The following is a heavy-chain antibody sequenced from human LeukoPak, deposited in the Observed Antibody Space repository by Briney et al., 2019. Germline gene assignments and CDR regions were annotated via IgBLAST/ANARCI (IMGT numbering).Heavy chain of an antibody. V-gene: IGHV1-18*01. D-gene: IGHD3-16*01. CDR3: AGGGVIDAKAIDY. CDR2: VRGYNGYT. CDR1: GYTFTTVG. J-gene: IGHJ4*02. Sequence: ASVKLSCKTSGYTFTTVGITWVRRAPGQGLEWMGWVRGYNGYTNYAQKFRGRVTMTTDTSTTTVYMELRSLTSDDTAVNYCAGGGVIDAKAIDYWGQGTLVTVSS.